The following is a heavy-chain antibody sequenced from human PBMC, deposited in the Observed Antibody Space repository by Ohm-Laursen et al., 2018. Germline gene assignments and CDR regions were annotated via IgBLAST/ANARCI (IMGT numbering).Heavy chain of an antibody. CDR3: ASFLADIVATTDEDY. CDR1: GFSITSYE. J-gene: IGHJ4*02. V-gene: IGHV3-48*03. Sequence: SLRLSCAASGFSITSYEMNWVRQAPGKGLEWVSYISSSGSTIYYADSVKGRFTISRDNAKNSLYLQMNSLRAEDTAVYYCASFLADIVATTDEDYWGQGTLVTVSS. CDR2: ISSSGSTI. D-gene: IGHD5-12*01.